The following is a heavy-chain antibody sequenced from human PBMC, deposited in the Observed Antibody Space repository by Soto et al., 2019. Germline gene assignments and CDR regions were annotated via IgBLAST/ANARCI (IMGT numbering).Heavy chain of an antibody. D-gene: IGHD6-6*01. J-gene: IGHJ5*02. CDR3: ATLPNLYSSSPLSWFDP. V-gene: IGHV1-24*01. Sequence: GASVKVSCKVSGYTLTELSMHWVRQAPGKGLEWMGGFDPEDGETIYAQKFQGRVTMTEDTSTDTAYMELSSLRSEDTAVYYCATLPNLYSSSPLSWFDPWGQGTLVTVPS. CDR2: FDPEDGET. CDR1: GYTLTELS.